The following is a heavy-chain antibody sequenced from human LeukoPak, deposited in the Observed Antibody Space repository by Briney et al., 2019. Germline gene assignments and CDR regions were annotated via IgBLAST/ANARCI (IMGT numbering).Heavy chain of an antibody. D-gene: IGHD3-10*01. J-gene: IGHJ4*02. V-gene: IGHV1-2*02. CDR3: ARDIGDYYGSGSYWLL. CDR1: GYSFIDYY. CDR2: VNPHSGGT. Sequence: ASVKVSCKASGYSFIDYYIHWVRQAPGQGLEWMGWVNPHSGGTKFAQKFQGRVTMTRDTSIDTAYMEVSSLRSDDTVVYYCARDIGDYYGSGSYWLLWGQGTLVTVAS.